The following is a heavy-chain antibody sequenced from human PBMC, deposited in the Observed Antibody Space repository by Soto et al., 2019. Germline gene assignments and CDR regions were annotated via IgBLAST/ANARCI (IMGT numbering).Heavy chain of an antibody. CDR1: GGSISSRGYY. CDR3: ARSDGRY. J-gene: IGHJ4*02. CDR2: IYYSGST. V-gene: IGHV4-61*05. Sequence: SETLSLTCTVSGGSISSRGYYWGWIRQPPGKGLEWIGYIYYSGSTNYNPSLKSRVTISVDTSKNQFSLKLSSVTAADTAVYYCARSDGRYWGQGTLVTVSS.